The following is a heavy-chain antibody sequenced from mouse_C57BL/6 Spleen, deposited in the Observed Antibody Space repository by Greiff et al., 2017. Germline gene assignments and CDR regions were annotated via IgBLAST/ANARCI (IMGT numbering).Heavy chain of an antibody. CDR1: GFTFSSYA. D-gene: IGHD3-1*01. Sequence: EVQLVESGGGLVKPGGSLKLSCAASGFTFSSYAMSWVRQTPEKRLEWVATLSDGGSYTYYPDNVKGRFTISRDNAKNNLYLQMSHLKSEDTAMYYCARDSGWFAYWGQGTLVTVSA. CDR2: LSDGGSYT. J-gene: IGHJ3*01. V-gene: IGHV5-4*01. CDR3: ARDSGWFAY.